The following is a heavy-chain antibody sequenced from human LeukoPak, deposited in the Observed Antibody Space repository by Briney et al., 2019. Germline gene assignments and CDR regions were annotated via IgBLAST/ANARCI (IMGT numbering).Heavy chain of an antibody. CDR2: IIPILGIA. CDR1: GGTISSYA. CDR3: ATFGSSSYLAVLPFDY. D-gene: IGHD3-22*01. Sequence: GASVKVSCKASGGTISSYAISWVRQASGQGLEWMGRIIPILGIANYAQKFQGRVTITADKSTSTAYMELSILRSEDTAVYYCATFGSSSYLAVLPFDYWGQGTLVTVSS. V-gene: IGHV1-69*04. J-gene: IGHJ4*02.